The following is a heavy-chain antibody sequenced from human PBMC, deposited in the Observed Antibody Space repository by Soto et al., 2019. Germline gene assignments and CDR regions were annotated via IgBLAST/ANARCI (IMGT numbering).Heavy chain of an antibody. CDR3: ARDRADNWLDA. D-gene: IGHD3-10*01. CDR2: IFYSGST. CDR1: GGSISSYY. J-gene: IGHJ5*02. V-gene: IGHV4-59*12. Sequence: SETLSLTCTVSGGSISSYYWSWIRQPPGKGLEWIGYIFYSGSTNYNPSLKSRVTISVDTSKNQFSLKLSSVTAADTAVYYCARDRADNWLDAWGQGTLVTVSS.